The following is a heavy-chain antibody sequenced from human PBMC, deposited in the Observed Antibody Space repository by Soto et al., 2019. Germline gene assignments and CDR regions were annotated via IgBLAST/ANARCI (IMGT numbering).Heavy chain of an antibody. CDR3: VRGRSGSYLDGFDY. V-gene: IGHV3-7*04. J-gene: IGHJ4*02. Sequence: EVQLVESGGGLVQLGGSRRLSCAASGFTFSSFWMTWVRQAPGKGLEWVANIKHDGSEKYYVESVKGRFTISRDNARNSMFLEMKSLRSEDTAGYSCVRGRSGSYLDGFDYWGQGTLVTVSS. D-gene: IGHD1-26*01. CDR1: GFTFSSFW. CDR2: IKHDGSEK.